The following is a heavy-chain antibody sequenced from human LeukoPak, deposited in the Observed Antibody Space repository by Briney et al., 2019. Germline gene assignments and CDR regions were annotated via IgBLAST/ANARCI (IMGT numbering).Heavy chain of an antibody. V-gene: IGHV3-23*01. CDR3: AKFPGSSGWPKTFDY. Sequence: GGSLRLSCAASGFTFSSYAMGWVRQAPGKGLEWVSAISGSGGSTYYADSVKGRFTISRDNSKNTLYLQMNSLRAEDTAVYYCAKFPGSSGWPKTFDYWGQGTLVTVSS. CDR2: ISGSGGST. J-gene: IGHJ4*02. D-gene: IGHD6-19*01. CDR1: GFTFSSYA.